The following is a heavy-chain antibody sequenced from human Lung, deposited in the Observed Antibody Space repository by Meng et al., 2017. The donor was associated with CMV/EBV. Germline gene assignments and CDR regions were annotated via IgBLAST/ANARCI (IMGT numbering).Heavy chain of an antibody. CDR2: ISWNSGTI. J-gene: IGHJ1*01. CDR3: VKGGEYTGSYYGGLIGYFDH. CDR1: GFIFDDYA. D-gene: IGHD1-26*01. V-gene: IGHV3-9*01. Sequence: GGSLRLSCAASGFIFDDYAMHWVRQAPGKGLEWVSGISWNSGTIVYADSVKGRFTISRDNAKNSLYLQMNSLRAEDTALYYCVKGGEYTGSYYGGLIGYFDHWGQGXLVTVSS.